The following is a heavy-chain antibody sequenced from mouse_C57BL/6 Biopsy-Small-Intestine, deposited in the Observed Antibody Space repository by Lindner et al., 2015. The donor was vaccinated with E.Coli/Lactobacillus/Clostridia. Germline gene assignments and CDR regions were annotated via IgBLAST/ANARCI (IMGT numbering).Heavy chain of an antibody. D-gene: IGHD1-3*01. CDR1: GYTFTSYY. J-gene: IGHJ2*01. V-gene: IGHV1-53*01. Sequence: SVKVSCKASGYTFTSYYIHWVRQAPGQGLEWMGIINPSTGNTVYAQNFQGRVTMTRDTSTSTVYMALSSLRSEDTAVYYCARDQGGIVGTAWGYYFDYWGQGALVTVSS. CDR3: ARDQGGIVGTAWGYYFDY. CDR2: INPSTGNT.